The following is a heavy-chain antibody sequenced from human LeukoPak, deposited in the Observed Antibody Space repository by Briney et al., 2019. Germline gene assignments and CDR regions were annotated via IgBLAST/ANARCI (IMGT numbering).Heavy chain of an antibody. V-gene: IGHV1-8*01. J-gene: IGHJ4*02. Sequence: ASVKVSCKASGYTFTSYDINWVRQATGQGLEWMGWMNPNSGNTGYAQKFQGRVTMTRNTSISTAYMELSSLRSEDTAVYYCARLKSKWLAKAGPLDYWGQGTLVTVSS. CDR1: GYTFTSYD. D-gene: IGHD6-19*01. CDR3: ARLKSKWLAKAGPLDY. CDR2: MNPNSGNT.